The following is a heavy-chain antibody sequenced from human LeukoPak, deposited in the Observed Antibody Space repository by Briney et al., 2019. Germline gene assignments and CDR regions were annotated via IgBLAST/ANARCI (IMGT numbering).Heavy chain of an antibody. D-gene: IGHD1-26*01. J-gene: IGHJ4*02. CDR1: GFTFSSYA. V-gene: IGHV3-23*01. Sequence: GSLRLSCAASGFTFSSYAMSWVRQAPGKGLEWVSAISGSGGSTYYADSVKGRFTISRDNSKNTPYLQMNSLRAEDTAVYYCAKDRREYSGSYYAYYFDYWGQGTLVTVSS. CDR2: ISGSGGST. CDR3: AKDRREYSGSYYAYYFDY.